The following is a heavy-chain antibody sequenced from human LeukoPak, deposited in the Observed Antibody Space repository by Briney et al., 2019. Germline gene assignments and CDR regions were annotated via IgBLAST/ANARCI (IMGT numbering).Heavy chain of an antibody. CDR2: IGDNNSNT. V-gene: IGHV1-18*01. Sequence: AAVKDSCKPSGDNFVIYGISWVRPAPGQDVEWVGRIGDNNSNTNYAQKYKGRVTVTADKATNTAYMEMSSLRSDDTAVYYCARVLYSRNGMCYLDWWGQGTLVTVSS. CDR3: ARVLYSRNGMCYLDW. J-gene: IGHJ4*02. D-gene: IGHD1-26*01. CDR1: GDNFVIYG.